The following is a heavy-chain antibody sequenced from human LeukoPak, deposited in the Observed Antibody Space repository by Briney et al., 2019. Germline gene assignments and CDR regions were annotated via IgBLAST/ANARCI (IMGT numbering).Heavy chain of an antibody. V-gene: IGHV3-53*01. D-gene: IGHD3-22*01. CDR3: ARGRLDYYDSSGYLDY. CDR2: IYSGGST. Sequence: GGSLRLSCAASGFTVSSNYMSWVRQAPGKGLEWVSVIYSGGSTYYADSVKGRFTISRDNSKNTLYLQMNSLRAEDTAVYYCARGRLDYYDSSGYLDYWGQGTLVTVSS. CDR1: GFTVSSNY. J-gene: IGHJ4*02.